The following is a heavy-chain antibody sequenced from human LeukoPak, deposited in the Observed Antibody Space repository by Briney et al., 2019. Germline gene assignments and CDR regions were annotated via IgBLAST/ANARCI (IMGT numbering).Heavy chain of an antibody. Sequence: PGGSLRLSCAASGFTFSSYAMSWVRQAPGKGLEWVSTISDSRGDTNYAASVKGRFTISRDNYKNTLYLRMSSLRVDDTAVYYCAKDRNSFGSGGSDYWGQGTLVTVSS. D-gene: IGHD3-10*01. CDR2: ISDSRGDT. J-gene: IGHJ4*02. CDR3: AKDRNSFGSGGSDY. CDR1: GFTFSSYA. V-gene: IGHV3-23*01.